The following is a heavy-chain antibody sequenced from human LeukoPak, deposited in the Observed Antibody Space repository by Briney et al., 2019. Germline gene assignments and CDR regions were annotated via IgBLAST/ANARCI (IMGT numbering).Heavy chain of an antibody. CDR1: GVIFDDFS. J-gene: IGHJ4*02. Sequence: GRSLRLSCAASGVIFDDFSMFWVRQAPGKGLERVASITWHGRSTAYADSVRGRFTISRDNAKNSLYLQMNSLRPEDTAFYYCTKATTRRVPAARIDSWGQGALVTVSS. CDR3: TKATTRRVPAARIDS. D-gene: IGHD6-13*01. CDR2: ITWHGRST. V-gene: IGHV3-9*01.